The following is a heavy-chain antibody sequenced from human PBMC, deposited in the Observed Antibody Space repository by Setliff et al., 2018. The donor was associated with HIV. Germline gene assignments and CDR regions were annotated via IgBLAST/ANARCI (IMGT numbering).Heavy chain of an antibody. Sequence: SETLSLTCTVSGGSISTYYWSWIRQPPGKGLEWIGSIYFTGSSDNNPSLKSRVTLSVDTSKHQFSLKLSSVTAADTAVYYCARVQTAYAAFDVWGQGTRVTVSS. V-gene: IGHV4-59*01. J-gene: IGHJ3*01. D-gene: IGHD4-17*01. CDR1: GGSISTYY. CDR3: ARVQTAYAAFDV. CDR2: IYFTGSS.